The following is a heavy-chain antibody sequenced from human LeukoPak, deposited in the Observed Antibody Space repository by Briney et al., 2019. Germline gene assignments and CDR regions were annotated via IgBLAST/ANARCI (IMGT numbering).Heavy chain of an antibody. CDR3: ARSYGSGRGDAFDI. D-gene: IGHD3-10*01. V-gene: IGHV1-2*02. J-gene: IGHJ3*02. Sequence: ASVKVSCKASGYTFIVYHMHWVRQAPGQGLEWMGWINPNSGDTNFAQKFQGRVTMTRDTSISTVYMELSRLTSDDTAVYYCARSYGSGRGDAFDIWGQGTMVSVSS. CDR2: INPNSGDT. CDR1: GYTFIVYH.